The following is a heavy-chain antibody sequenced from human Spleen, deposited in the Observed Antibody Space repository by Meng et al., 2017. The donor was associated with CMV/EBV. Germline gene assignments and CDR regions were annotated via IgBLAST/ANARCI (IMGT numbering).Heavy chain of an antibody. CDR1: GGFISDYY. CDR2: IHYTEGT. D-gene: IGHD3-22*01. J-gene: IGHJ4*02. CDR3: ARTAITMIVVDIH. V-gene: IGHV4-59*01. Sequence: SETLSLTCSVSGGFISDYYWNWIRQPPGKGLEWIGYIHYTEGTNYNPSLKSRVTISVDTSKNQFSLKLSSVTAADTAVYYCARTAITMIVVDIHWGQGTLVTVSS.